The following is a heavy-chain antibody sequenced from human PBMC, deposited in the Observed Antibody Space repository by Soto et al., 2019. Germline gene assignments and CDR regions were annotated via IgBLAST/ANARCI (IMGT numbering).Heavy chain of an antibody. Sequence: GSLRISCAASGFTVSSYAMSWVRQAPGKGLEWVSAISGSGGSTYYADSVKGRFTISRDNSKNTLYLQMNSLRAEDTAVYYCAKVPSHYYYYYMDVWGKGTTVTVSS. CDR3: AKVPSHYYYYYMDV. V-gene: IGHV3-23*01. J-gene: IGHJ6*03. CDR2: ISGSGGST. CDR1: GFTVSSYA.